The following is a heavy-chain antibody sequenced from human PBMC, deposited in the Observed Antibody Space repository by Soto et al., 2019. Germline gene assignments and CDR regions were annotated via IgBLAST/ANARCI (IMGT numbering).Heavy chain of an antibody. J-gene: IGHJ4*02. D-gene: IGHD2-2*01. CDR1: GYTFTGYA. CDR2: INGGNGDT. V-gene: IGHV1-3*01. CDR3: ARGYCSSTSCQYYFDF. Sequence: ASVKVSCKASGYTFTGYAIHWVRQAPGQRLEWMGWINGGNGDTKYSQKFQGRVTITRDTSASTAYMELTSLGSEDTAVYHCARGYCSSTSCQYYFDFWGQGTPVTVPQ.